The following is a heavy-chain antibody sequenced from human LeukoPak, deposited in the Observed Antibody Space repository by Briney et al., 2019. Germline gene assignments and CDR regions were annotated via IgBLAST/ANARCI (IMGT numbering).Heavy chain of an antibody. Sequence: TLSLTCSVSGGSISSDGYYWSWIRQHPGKGLEWIGYIYYSGSTYYNPSLKSRVTMPVDTSKNQFSLKLSSVTAADTAVYYCARVPGYCSSGSCYFFDYWGQGTLVTVSS. V-gene: IGHV4-31*03. J-gene: IGHJ4*02. D-gene: IGHD2-15*01. CDR1: GGSISSDGYY. CDR2: IYYSGST. CDR3: ARVPGYCSSGSCYFFDY.